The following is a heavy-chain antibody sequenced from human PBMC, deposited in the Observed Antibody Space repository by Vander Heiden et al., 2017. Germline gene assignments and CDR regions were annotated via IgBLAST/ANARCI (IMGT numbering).Heavy chain of an antibody. CDR1: GFTFSNYG. J-gene: IGHJ4*02. D-gene: IGHD3-16*01. CDR2: IWHDGSEQ. V-gene: IGHV3-33*03. Sequence: VQLVESWGGVFQPGRSLRLSCTAAGFTFSNYGMHWVRQAQGKGLEWVGVIWHDGSEQKYADSVRGRFTISRDNSRKTLHLQMNSLRPEDTAVYYCAGGYPSTKFDFWGQGTLVTVAS. CDR3: AGGYPSTKFDF.